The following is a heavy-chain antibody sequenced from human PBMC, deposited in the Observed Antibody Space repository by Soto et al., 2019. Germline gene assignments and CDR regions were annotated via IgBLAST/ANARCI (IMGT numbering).Heavy chain of an antibody. CDR2: ISGSGGST. J-gene: IGHJ4*02. V-gene: IGHV3-23*01. D-gene: IGHD6-13*01. Sequence: PGGSLRLSCAASGFTFSSYAMSWVRQAPGKGLEWVSAISGSGGSTYYADSVKGRFTISRDNSKNTLYLQMNSLRAEDTAVYYCAKDEVAAGHLYPFDYWGQGTLVTVSS. CDR3: AKDEVAAGHLYPFDY. CDR1: GFTFSSYA.